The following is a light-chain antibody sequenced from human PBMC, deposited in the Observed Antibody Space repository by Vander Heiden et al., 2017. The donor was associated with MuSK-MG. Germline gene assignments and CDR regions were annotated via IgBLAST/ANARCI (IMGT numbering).Light chain of an antibody. Sequence: EIVMTQSPATLSVSPGERATLSCVASQSVSSNLAWYQQKPGQAPRLLIYGASTRAAGFPARFSGSGSETEFTLTISSLQFEDFAVYYCHQYNNWPQTFGQGTKLXIK. CDR3: HQYNNWPQT. CDR1: QSVSSN. J-gene: IGKJ2*01. CDR2: GAS. V-gene: IGKV3-15*01.